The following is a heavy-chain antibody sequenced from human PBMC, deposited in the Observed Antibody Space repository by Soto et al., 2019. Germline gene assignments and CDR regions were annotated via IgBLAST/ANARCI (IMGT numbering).Heavy chain of an antibody. CDR3: AREYLESPLCDY. J-gene: IGHJ4*02. CDR1: GYTFTSYS. CDR2: INPSGGST. V-gene: IGHV1-46*01. Sequence: ASVKVSCKTSGYTFTSYSMHWVRQAPGQGLEWLGLINPSGGSTGYAQKFQGRVTMTRDTSTGTFYMDLRGLRSDDTAVYYCAREYLESPLCDYWGQGTLVTVSS.